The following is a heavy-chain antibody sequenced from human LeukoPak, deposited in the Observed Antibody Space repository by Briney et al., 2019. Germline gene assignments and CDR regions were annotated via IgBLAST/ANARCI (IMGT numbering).Heavy chain of an antibody. CDR2: IIPIFGTA. CDR3: ARTDEKYGSGSYKPGYYYYYMDV. Sequence: GASVKVSCKASGGTFSSYAISWVRQAPGQGLEWMGGIIPIFGTANHAQKFQGRVTITADESTRTAYMELSSLRSEDTAVYYCARTDEKYGSGSYKPGYYYYYMDVWGKGTTVTVSS. V-gene: IGHV1-69*13. CDR1: GGTFSSYA. J-gene: IGHJ6*03. D-gene: IGHD3-10*01.